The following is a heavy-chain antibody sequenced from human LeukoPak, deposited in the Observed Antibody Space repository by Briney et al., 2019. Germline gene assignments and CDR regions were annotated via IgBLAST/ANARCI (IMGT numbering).Heavy chain of an antibody. Sequence: TSETLSLTCAVYGGSFSGYYWGWIRQPPGKGLEWIGGAYYSGTTYYSPSLKSRVTISVDTSRNHFSLNLNSVTAADTAVYYCARHSSSAWYYYFDYWGQGSFVTVSS. CDR2: AYYSGTT. CDR3: ARHSSSAWYYYFDY. J-gene: IGHJ4*02. V-gene: IGHV4-34*01. D-gene: IGHD6-19*01. CDR1: GGSFSGYY.